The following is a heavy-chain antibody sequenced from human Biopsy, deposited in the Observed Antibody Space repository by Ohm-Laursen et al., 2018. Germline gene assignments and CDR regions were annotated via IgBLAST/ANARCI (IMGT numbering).Heavy chain of an antibody. Sequence: SETLSLTWTVSGGSIKSYYWNWIRQSPGKGLEWIGFIYYTGHTNYNPPLKSRATISVDTSKNQFSLKVISVTAADTAVYYCARLTGDPSYWGQGILVTVSS. D-gene: IGHD7-27*01. V-gene: IGHV4-59*01. J-gene: IGHJ4*02. CDR3: ARLTGDPSY. CDR1: GGSIKSYY. CDR2: IYYTGHT.